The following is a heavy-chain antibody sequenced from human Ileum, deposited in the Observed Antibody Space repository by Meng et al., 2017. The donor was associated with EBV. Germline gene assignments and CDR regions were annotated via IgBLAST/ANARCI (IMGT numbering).Heavy chain of an antibody. J-gene: IGHJ4*02. CDR2: IYYSGST. Sequence: VQPQGLGPGLVKPSDTLSLPCAVSGYSISSTNGWGWIRQPPGKGLEWIGYIYYSGSTSYNPSLKSRVTMSVDTSKNQFSLNLNSVTAVDTAVYYCARNVPGTSAYYDWGQGTLVTVSS. CDR3: ARNVPGTSAYYD. V-gene: IGHV4-28*01. CDR1: GYSISSTNG. D-gene: IGHD3-22*01.